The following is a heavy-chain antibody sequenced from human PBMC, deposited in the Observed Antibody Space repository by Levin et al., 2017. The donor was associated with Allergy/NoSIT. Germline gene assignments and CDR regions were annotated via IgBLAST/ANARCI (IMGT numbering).Heavy chain of an antibody. CDR1: GGSLSDHY. Sequence: SETLSLTCAVHGGSLSDHYWNWIRLPPGAGLEWLGEINDRGDTNYNPSLKSRVTISIDTSQRHFSLKLTSVTAADTAIYYCASAQPWGNDYWAQGTLVTVSS. CDR3: ASAQPWGNDY. V-gene: IGHV4-34*01. D-gene: IGHD7-27*01. J-gene: IGHJ4*02. CDR2: INDRGDT.